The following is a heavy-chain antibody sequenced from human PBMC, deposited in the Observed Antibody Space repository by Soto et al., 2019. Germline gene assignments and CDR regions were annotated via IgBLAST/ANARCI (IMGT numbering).Heavy chain of an antibody. J-gene: IGHJ4*02. V-gene: IGHV1-18*01. Sequence: QVQLVQSGAEVKKPGASVKVSCKASGYTFTSYGISWVRQAPGQGLEWMGWISAYNGNTKYVQKFQGRXTXTXXTSTSTAYMELRSLRSDDTAVYYCARDAAAGLNDYWGQGTLVTVSS. CDR1: GYTFTSYG. CDR2: ISAYNGNT. D-gene: IGHD6-13*01. CDR3: ARDAAAGLNDY.